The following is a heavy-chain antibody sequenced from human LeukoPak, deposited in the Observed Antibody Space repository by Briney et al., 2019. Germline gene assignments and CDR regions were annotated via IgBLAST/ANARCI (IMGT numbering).Heavy chain of an antibody. D-gene: IGHD6-6*01. CDR1: GGSISSGSYY. CDR2: IYYSGST. CDR3: ARGIAARHDY. Sequence: PSETLSLTCTVSGGSISSGSYYWSWIRQPPGKGLEWIGYIYYSGSTNYNPSLKSRVTISVDTSKNQFSLKLSSVTAADTAVYYCARGIAARHDYWGQGTLVTVSS. V-gene: IGHV4-61*01. J-gene: IGHJ4*02.